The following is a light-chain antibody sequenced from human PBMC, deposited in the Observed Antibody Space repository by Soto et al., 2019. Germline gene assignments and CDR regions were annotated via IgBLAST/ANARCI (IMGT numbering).Light chain of an antibody. CDR2: EVT. Sequence: QSALTQPPSASGSPGQSVTISCTGTSSDVGGYNYVSWYQQHPGKAPKLMIYEVTKRPSVVPGRFSGSKSGNTASLTVSGLQAEDEADYYCSSYAGATNRYVLFGGGTKLTVL. CDR3: SSYAGATNRYVL. CDR1: SSDVGGYNY. J-gene: IGLJ2*01. V-gene: IGLV2-8*01.